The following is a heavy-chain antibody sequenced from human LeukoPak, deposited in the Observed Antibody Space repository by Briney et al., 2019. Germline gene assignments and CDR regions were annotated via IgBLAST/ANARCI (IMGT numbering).Heavy chain of an antibody. J-gene: IGHJ4*02. D-gene: IGHD3-22*01. CDR3: ARDSHYYDSSGYYDHAIDY. CDR1: GGSISSSNW. Sequence: SETLSLTCAVSGGSISSSNWWSWVRQPPGKGLEWIGEIYHSGSTNYNPSLKSRVTISVDKSKNQFSLKLSSVTAADTAVYYCARDSHYYDSSGYYDHAIDYWGQGTLVTVSS. V-gene: IGHV4-4*02. CDR2: IYHSGST.